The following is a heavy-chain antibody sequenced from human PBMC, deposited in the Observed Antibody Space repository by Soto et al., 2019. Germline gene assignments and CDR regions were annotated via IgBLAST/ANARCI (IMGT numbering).Heavy chain of an antibody. V-gene: IGHV3-72*01. CDR1: GLIFSDYH. J-gene: IGHJ6*02. CDR2: IRRKANSYTT. D-gene: IGHD6-19*01. Sequence: EVQLVESGGGLVQPGGSLRLSCAASGLIFSDYHMDWVRQAPGKGLEWVGRIRRKANSYTTEYAASVKGRFTISRDDSKNSRYLQMHSLKSEDTAVYYCARLGGWSGGSSGMDVWGQGTTVTVSS. CDR3: ARLGGWSGGSSGMDV.